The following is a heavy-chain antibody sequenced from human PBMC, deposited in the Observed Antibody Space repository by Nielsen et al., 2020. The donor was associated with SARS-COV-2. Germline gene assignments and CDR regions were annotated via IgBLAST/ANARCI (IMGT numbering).Heavy chain of an antibody. CDR2: ISASSANI. CDR1: GFTFNTYA. J-gene: IGHJ4*02. CDR3: ASDPSYASPWLHYFDF. Sequence: GESLKISCAASGFTFNTYAMNWVRQAPGKGLEWVAYISASSANIHYAASVNGRFTVSRDNAKNSLYLQMNNLRDEDTAVYYCASDPSYASPWLHYFDFWGQGTLVTVSS. V-gene: IGHV3-48*02. D-gene: IGHD5-12*01.